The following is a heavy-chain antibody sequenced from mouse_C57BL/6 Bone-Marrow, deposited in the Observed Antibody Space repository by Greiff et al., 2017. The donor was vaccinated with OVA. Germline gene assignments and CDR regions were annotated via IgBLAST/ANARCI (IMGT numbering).Heavy chain of an antibody. CDR1: GYTFTSYW. CDR3: ARGGLYGSTIDY. CDR2: IDPSDSYT. D-gene: IGHD1-1*01. V-gene: IGHV1-69*01. J-gene: IGHJ2*01. Sequence: QVQLQQPGAELVMPGASVKLSCKASGYTFTSYWMHWVKQRPGQGLEWIGEIDPSDSYTNSNQKFKGKSTLTVDKSSSTAYMQLSSLTSEDSAVYYCARGGLYGSTIDYWGQGTTLTVSS.